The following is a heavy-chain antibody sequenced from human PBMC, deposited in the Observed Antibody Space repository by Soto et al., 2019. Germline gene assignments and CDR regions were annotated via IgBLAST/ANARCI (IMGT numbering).Heavy chain of an antibody. J-gene: IGHJ4*02. Sequence: PGWSLRLSCAASGFTFSSYSMNWVRQAPGKGLEWVSYISSSSSTIYYADSVKGRFTISRDNAKNPLYLQMNSLRAEDTAVYYCARDFWSGYYVRAYYFDYWGQGTLVTVSS. V-gene: IGHV3-48*01. D-gene: IGHD3-3*01. CDR2: ISSSSSTI. CDR1: GFTFSSYS. CDR3: ARDFWSGYYVRAYYFDY.